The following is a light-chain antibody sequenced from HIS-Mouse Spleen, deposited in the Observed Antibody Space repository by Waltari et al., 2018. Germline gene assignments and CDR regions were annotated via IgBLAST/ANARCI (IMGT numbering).Light chain of an antibody. CDR3: QAWDSSTAVV. CDR1: KLGDKY. J-gene: IGLJ2*01. V-gene: IGLV3-1*01. CDR2: QDS. Sequence: SYELTQPPSVSVSPGQTASITCSGDKLGDKYACWYQQKPGKSPVLVIYQDSKRPSGIPERFSGSNSGNTATLTISGTQAMDEADYYCQAWDSSTAVVFGGETKLTVL.